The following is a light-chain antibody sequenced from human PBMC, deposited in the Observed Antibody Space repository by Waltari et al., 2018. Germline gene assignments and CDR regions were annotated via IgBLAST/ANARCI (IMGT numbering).Light chain of an antibody. V-gene: IGKV3-11*01. CDR1: QSVSSY. J-gene: IGKJ3*01. CDR2: DAS. Sequence: EIVLTKSPATLSLSPGERATLSCRASQSVSSYLSWYQQKPGQAPRLLIYDASNRATGIPARFSGSASGTDFTLTISSLEPEDFAVYYCQQRSNWPRNTFGPGTKVDIK. CDR3: QQRSNWPRNT.